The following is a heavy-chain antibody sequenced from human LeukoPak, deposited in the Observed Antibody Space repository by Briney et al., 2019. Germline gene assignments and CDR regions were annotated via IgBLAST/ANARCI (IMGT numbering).Heavy chain of an antibody. D-gene: IGHD3-10*01. V-gene: IGHV4-39*01. J-gene: IGHJ4*02. Sequence: SETLSLTCTVSGDSISSSSYYWGWIRQPPGKGLEWIGSIYYSGSTYYNPSLKSRVTISVDTSKNQFSLKLSSVTAADTAVYYCARQYGSGTLSDYWGQGTLVTVSS. CDR2: IYYSGST. CDR3: ARQYGSGTLSDY. CDR1: GDSISSSSYY.